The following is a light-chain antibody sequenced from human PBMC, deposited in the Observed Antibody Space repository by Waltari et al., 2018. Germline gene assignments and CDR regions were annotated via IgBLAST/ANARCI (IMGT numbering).Light chain of an antibody. CDR2: GAS. J-gene: IGKJ3*01. V-gene: IGKV1-16*01. CDR1: QGINFY. Sequence: DIQMTQSPSSLSASVGDRVTITCRASQGINFYLAWFQQKAGRAPKSLIKGASSLQSGVPSRFSGSGSGTDFTLTISSLQPEDSGTYYCQHYSNYPFTFGPGTKVDIK. CDR3: QHYSNYPFT.